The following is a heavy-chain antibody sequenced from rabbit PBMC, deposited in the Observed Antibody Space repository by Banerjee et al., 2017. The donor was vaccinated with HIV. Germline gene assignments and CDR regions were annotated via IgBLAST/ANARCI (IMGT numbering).Heavy chain of an antibody. V-gene: IGHV1S45*01. J-gene: IGHJ4*01. CDR2: IYTGSSGNT. CDR1: GFIFSSYG. Sequence: QEQLVESGGGLVQPGGSLKLSCKASGFIFSSYGMSWVRQAPGKGLEWIACIYTGSSGNTYYASWAKGRFTISKTSSTTVTLQMTSLTAADTATYFCASDTGSTWYRFKLWGQGTLVTVS. CDR3: ASDTGSTWYRFKL. D-gene: IGHD4-2*01.